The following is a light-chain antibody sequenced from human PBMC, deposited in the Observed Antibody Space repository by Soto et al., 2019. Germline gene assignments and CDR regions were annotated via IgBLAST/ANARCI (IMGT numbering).Light chain of an antibody. V-gene: IGKV1-5*03. CDR1: QSISSW. J-gene: IGKJ4*01. CDR3: QERSGWPRGT. Sequence: DIQMTQSPSTLSASVGDRVTITCRSSQSISSWLAWYQQKPGKAPKLLIYKASSLESGVPSRFSGSGSGTEFTLTIRSLEPEDFAVYYCQERSGWPRGTFGGGTTGDIK. CDR2: KAS.